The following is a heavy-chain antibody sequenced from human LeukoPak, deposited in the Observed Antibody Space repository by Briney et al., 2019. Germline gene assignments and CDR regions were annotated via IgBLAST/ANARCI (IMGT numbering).Heavy chain of an antibody. CDR1: GFTFSSYA. J-gene: IGHJ6*03. CDR2: ISESGGST. V-gene: IGHV3-23*01. Sequence: GGSLRLSCAASGFTFSSYAMSWVRQAPGKGLEWVSAISESGGSTYYADSVKGRFTLSRDNSKNTLYLQMNSLRAEDTAVYYCAKDGIAAAGHYYYYYMDVWGKGTTVTASS. D-gene: IGHD6-13*01. CDR3: AKDGIAAAGHYYYYYMDV.